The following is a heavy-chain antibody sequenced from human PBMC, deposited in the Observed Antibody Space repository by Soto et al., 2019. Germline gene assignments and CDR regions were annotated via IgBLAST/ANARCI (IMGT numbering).Heavy chain of an antibody. V-gene: IGHV3-23*01. D-gene: IGHD3-10*01. CDR3: AKPPILWFGELSPGYYFDY. CDR2: ISGSGGST. Sequence: GGSLRLSCAASGFTFSSYAMSWVRQAPGKGLEWVSAISGSGGSTYYADSVKGRFTISRDNSKNTLYLQMNSLRAEDTAVYYCAKPPILWFGELSPGYYFDYWGQGTLVTVSS. J-gene: IGHJ4*02. CDR1: GFTFSSYA.